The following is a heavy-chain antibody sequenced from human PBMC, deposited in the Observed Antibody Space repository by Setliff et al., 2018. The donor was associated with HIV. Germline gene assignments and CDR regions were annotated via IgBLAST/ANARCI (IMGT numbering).Heavy chain of an antibody. CDR1: GYIFSTYG. J-gene: IGHJ5*02. V-gene: IGHV1-18*01. D-gene: IGHD3-9*01. CDR2: ISPYNGNT. CDR3: ARDLRGFNNWFDP. Sequence: ASVKVSCKASGYIFSTYGISWVRQTPGQGLERMGWISPYNGNTKYAQKFQDRVTMSTDTSTSTAYMEVRSLRSDDTAVYYCARDLRGFNNWFDPWGQGTLVTVSS.